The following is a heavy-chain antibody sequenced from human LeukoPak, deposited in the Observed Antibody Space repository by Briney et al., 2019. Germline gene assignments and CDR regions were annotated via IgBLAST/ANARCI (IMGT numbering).Heavy chain of an antibody. D-gene: IGHD6-13*01. CDR3: ARGASSWEYTTFDV. Sequence: GGSLRLSCAASGFKFTNYAMHWVRQAPGKGLEWVSTIGGSGVTKFYADSVEGRFAISGDNSNNALFLQMNSLRAEDMAIYYCARGASSWEYTTFDVWGQGTIVTVSS. J-gene: IGHJ3*01. CDR2: IGGSGVTK. CDR1: GFKFTNYA. V-gene: IGHV3-23*01.